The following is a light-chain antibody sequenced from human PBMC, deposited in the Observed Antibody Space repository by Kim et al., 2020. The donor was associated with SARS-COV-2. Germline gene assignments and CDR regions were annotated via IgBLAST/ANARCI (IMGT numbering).Light chain of an antibody. CDR1: KLGDRY. Sequence: ELTQPPSVSVSPGQTASITCSGDKLGDRYTSWYQQKPGQSPLLVIYQDTKRPSGIPERFSGSTSGNTATLTITGAQAMDEADYYCQVWDSSTLYVFGAGTKVTVL. V-gene: IGLV3-1*01. CDR2: QDT. J-gene: IGLJ1*01. CDR3: QVWDSSTLYV.